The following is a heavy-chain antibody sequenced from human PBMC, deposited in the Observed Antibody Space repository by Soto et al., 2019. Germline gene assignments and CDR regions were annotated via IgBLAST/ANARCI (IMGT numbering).Heavy chain of an antibody. D-gene: IGHD4-4*01. CDR2: IYHSGST. CDR3: ARLTMTTVTIFDY. Sequence: TSETLSLTCAVNGGSFSTYYWSWIRQPPGKGLEWIGYIYHSGSTYYNPSLKSRVTISVDRSKNQFSLKLSSVTAADTAVYYCARLTMTTVTIFDYWGQGTLVTVSS. CDR1: GGSFSTYY. V-gene: IGHV4-30-2*01. J-gene: IGHJ4*02.